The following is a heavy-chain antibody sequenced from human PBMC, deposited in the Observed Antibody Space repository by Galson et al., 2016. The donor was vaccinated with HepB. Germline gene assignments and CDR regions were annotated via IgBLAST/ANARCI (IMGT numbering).Heavy chain of an antibody. D-gene: IGHD5-12*01. CDR2: IDPSDSYS. V-gene: IGHV5-10-1*01. Sequence: QSGAEVKKPGESLRISCKGSGFSFTSYWISWVRQMPGKGLEWMGRIDPSDSYSNYSPSFQGHVTISADKSISTAYLQWSSLKASDTAMYYCARRQGGYDGTTQKDYWGQGTLVTVSS. CDR1: GFSFTSYW. CDR3: ARRQGGYDGTTQKDY. J-gene: IGHJ4*02.